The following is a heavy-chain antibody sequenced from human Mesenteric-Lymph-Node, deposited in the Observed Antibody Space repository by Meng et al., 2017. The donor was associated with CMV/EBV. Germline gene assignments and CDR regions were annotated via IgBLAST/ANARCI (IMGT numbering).Heavy chain of an antibody. Sequence: VSGGSISSGGYYWSWIRQHPGKGLEWIGYIYYSGNTYYNPSLKSRVTISVDTSKNQFSLKLSSVTAADTAVYYCARDIRSSRGWLDPWGQGTLVTVSS. CDR2: IYYSGNT. CDR1: GGSISSGGYY. J-gene: IGHJ5*02. CDR3: ARDIRSSRGWLDP. V-gene: IGHV4-31*02. D-gene: IGHD2-2*01.